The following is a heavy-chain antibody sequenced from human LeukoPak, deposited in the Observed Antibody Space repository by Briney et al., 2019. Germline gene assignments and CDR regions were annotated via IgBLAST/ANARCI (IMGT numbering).Heavy chain of an antibody. CDR3: ARDLVTVTKGFDI. J-gene: IGHJ3*02. CDR2: ISYIGRT. D-gene: IGHD4-17*01. Sequence: SETLSLTCAVSDDSFSSHYWTWIRQPPGKGLEWIGYISYIGRTNYNPSLKSRVTISIDTSKNEFSLKLTSVTAADTAVYYCARDLVTVTKGFDIWGQGTMVTVSS. CDR1: DDSFSSHY. V-gene: IGHV4-59*11.